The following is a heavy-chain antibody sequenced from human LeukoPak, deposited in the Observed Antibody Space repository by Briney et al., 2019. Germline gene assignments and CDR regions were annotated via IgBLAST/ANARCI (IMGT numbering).Heavy chain of an antibody. J-gene: IGHJ6*03. Sequence: GGSLRLSCAASGFTFSSYWMSWVRQAPGKGVEWVANIKQDGGDKYYVDSVKGRFTISRDNAKNSLYLQMSSLRAEDTAVYYCAKGYYYYYMDVWGKGTTVTVSS. CDR2: IKQDGGDK. CDR3: AKGYYYYYMDV. CDR1: GFTFSSYW. V-gene: IGHV3-7*01.